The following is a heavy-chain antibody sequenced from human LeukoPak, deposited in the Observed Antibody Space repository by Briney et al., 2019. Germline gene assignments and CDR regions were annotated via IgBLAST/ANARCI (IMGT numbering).Heavy chain of an antibody. D-gene: IGHD6-19*01. CDR1: GGSISSSSYY. CDR3: ARLMAVAGPERFFDL. V-gene: IGHV4-39*01. CDR2: VFYSGST. Sequence: SETLPLTCTVSGGSISSSSYYWGWIRLPPGRGLEWIGNVFYSGSTYYNPSLKSRVTISVDTSKNQFSLKLTSLSATDTAIYYCARLMAVAGPERFFDLWGRGTLVTVSS. J-gene: IGHJ2*01.